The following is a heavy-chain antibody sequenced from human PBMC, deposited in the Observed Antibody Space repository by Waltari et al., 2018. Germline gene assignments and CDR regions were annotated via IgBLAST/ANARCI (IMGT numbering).Heavy chain of an antibody. CDR1: GGSISSSNY. Sequence: QVQLRESGPGLVKPSETLSLTCTVSGGSISSSNYWGWPRQSPGMGLEWIGEVTQSCTKDYMPSRKSRLSMSLDKSKNQFSLDLSSVIVADTAVYYCARGWVQGRSSLHFDSWGQGILVTVS. V-gene: IGHV4-4*02. CDR3: ARGWVQGRSSLHFDS. J-gene: IGHJ4*02. D-gene: IGHD3-10*01. CDR2: VTQSCTK.